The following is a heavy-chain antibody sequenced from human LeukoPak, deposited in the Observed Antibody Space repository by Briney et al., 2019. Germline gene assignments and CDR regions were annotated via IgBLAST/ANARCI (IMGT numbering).Heavy chain of an antibody. D-gene: IGHD4-23*01. Sequence: GGSLRLSCAASGFTFSSYSMNWVRQAPGKGLEWVSSISSSSSYIYCADSVKGRFTISRDNAKNSLYLQMNSLRAEDTAVYYCARARHDYGGPTVSDYWGQGTLVTVSS. CDR1: GFTFSSYS. J-gene: IGHJ4*02. V-gene: IGHV3-21*01. CDR2: ISSSSSYI. CDR3: ARARHDYGGPTVSDY.